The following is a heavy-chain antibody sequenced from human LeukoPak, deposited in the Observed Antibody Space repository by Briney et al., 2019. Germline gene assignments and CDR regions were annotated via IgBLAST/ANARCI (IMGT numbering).Heavy chain of an antibody. CDR3: ARDYYDRAAFDI. Sequence: GGSLRLSCASSGFTFSSYAMHWVRQAPGKGLEWVAVISYDGSNKYYADSVKGRFTISRDNSKNTLYLQMNSLRAEDTAVYYCARDYYDRAAFDIWGQGTMVAVSS. CDR1: GFTFSSYA. V-gene: IGHV3-30-3*01. J-gene: IGHJ3*02. CDR2: ISYDGSNK. D-gene: IGHD3-22*01.